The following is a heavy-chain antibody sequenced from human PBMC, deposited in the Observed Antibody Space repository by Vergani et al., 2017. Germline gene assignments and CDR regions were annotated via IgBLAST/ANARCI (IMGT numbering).Heavy chain of an antibody. D-gene: IGHD3-16*01. CDR2: IYNSGNG. V-gene: IGHV4-39*01. Sequence: QMQLQESGPGLVKASETLSLTCTVSGDSIISRSYYWGWIRQPPGKGLEWIGSIYNSGNGDSSSSLKSRVTISADTSKNQFSLRLTSVTAADTAVYYCASGRYYSDSTVHVRGGDFDVRGRGTLVPVPS. CDR1: GDSIISRSYY. CDR3: ASGRYYSDSTVHVRGGDFDV. J-gene: IGHJ2*01.